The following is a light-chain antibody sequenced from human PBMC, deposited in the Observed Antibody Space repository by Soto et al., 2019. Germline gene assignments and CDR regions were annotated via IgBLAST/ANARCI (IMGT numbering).Light chain of an antibody. CDR2: RNN. CDR3: AAWDDSLRGVV. Sequence: QSVLTQPPSASGTPGQRVTISCSGSRSNLGSNYVYWYQQLPGTAPKLLIYRNNQRPSGVPGRFSGSKSGTSASLAISGLRSEDEADYYCAAWDDSLRGVVFGGGTKLTVL. CDR1: RSNLGSNY. J-gene: IGLJ2*01. V-gene: IGLV1-47*01.